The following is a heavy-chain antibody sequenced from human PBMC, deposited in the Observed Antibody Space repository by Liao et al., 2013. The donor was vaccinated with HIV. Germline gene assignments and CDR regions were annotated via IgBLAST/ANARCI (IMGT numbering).Heavy chain of an antibody. V-gene: IGHV4-4*07. CDR3: ASGPRXYDTSGYHF. D-gene: IGHD3-22*01. J-gene: IGHJ4*02. CDR1: GDSISSYH. CDR2: LYISGST. Sequence: QVQLLESGPGLLKPSETLSLICTVSGDSISSYHWSWIRQPAGKGLEWIGRLYISGSTNYNPSLKSRVTMSVDRSKNQFSLKLSSVTAADTAVYYCASGPRXYDTSGYHFWGQGTLVTVSS.